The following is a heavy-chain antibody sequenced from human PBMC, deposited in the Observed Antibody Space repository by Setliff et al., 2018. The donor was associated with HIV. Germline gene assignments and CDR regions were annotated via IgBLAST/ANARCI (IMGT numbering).Heavy chain of an antibody. J-gene: IGHJ3*02. V-gene: IGHV5-51*01. CDR3: ARGATGNLEALDI. CDR1: GYNFSNYW. D-gene: IGHD6-13*01. Sequence: PGESLKISCKGSGYNFSNYWIGWVRQMPGKGLEWLGIIYIGDSETKYSPSFQGQVTFSADKSVRTAYLQWRSLKASDTAMYFCARGATGNLEALDIWGQGTMVTVSS. CDR2: IYIGDSET.